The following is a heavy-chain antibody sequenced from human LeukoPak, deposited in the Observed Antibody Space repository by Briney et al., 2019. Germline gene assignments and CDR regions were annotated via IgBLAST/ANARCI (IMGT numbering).Heavy chain of an antibody. CDR2: ISGSGGFT. V-gene: IGHV3-23*01. CDR1: GFNFSNNT. J-gene: IGHJ4*02. CDR3: ARGGYSYGSDY. Sequence: GGSLRLSCAASGFNFSNNTMSWVRQSPGKGLEWVSSISGSGGFTYYADSVRGRFTISRDNSKNTLFLHMNSLRAEDTAVYYCARGGYSYGSDYWGQGTLVTVSS. D-gene: IGHD5-18*01.